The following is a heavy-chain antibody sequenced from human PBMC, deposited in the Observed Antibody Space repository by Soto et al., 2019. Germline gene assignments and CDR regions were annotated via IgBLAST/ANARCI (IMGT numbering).Heavy chain of an antibody. V-gene: IGHV4-34*01. CDR1: GGSFGGYY. D-gene: IGHD3-10*01. CDR2: INHSGST. CDR3: ARGPVLLWFGELYD. Sequence: QVQLQQWGAGLLKPSETLSLTCAVYGGSFGGYYWSWIRQPPGKGLEWIGEINHSGSTNYNPSLKSRVTISVDTSKNQFSLKLSSVTAADTAVYYCARGPVLLWFGELYDWGQGTLVTVSS. J-gene: IGHJ4*02.